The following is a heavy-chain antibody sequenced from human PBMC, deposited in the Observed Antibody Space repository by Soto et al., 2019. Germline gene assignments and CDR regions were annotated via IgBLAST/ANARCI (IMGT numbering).Heavy chain of an antibody. D-gene: IGHD3-3*01. CDR2: IYYSGST. CDR1: GGSISSSSYY. J-gene: IGHJ6*03. V-gene: IGHV4-39*01. Sequence: PSETLSLTCTVSGGSISSSSYYWGWIRQPPGKGLEWIGSIYYSGSTYYNPSLKSRVTISVDTSKNQFSLKLSSVTAADTAVYYCARSYYDFWSGYYNYYYYYMDVWGKGTTVTVSS. CDR3: ARSYYDFWSGYYNYYYYYMDV.